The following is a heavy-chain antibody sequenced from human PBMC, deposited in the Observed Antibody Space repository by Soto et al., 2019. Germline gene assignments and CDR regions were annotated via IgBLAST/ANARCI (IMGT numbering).Heavy chain of an antibody. CDR1: GYTLTELS. J-gene: IGHJ5*02. V-gene: IGHV1-24*01. Sequence: GASVKVSCKVSGYTLTELSMHWVRRAPGKGLEWMGGFDPEDGETIYAQKFQGRVTMTEDTSTDTAYMELSSLRSEDTAVYYCATAPMTTVTDNWFDPWGQGTLVTVSS. CDR3: ATAPMTTVTDNWFDP. CDR2: FDPEDGET. D-gene: IGHD4-4*01.